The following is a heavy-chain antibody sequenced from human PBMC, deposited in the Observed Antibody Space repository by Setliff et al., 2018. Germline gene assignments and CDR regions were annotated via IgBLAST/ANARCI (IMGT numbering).Heavy chain of an antibody. D-gene: IGHD6-19*01. CDR1: GFTFSSYE. CDR3: ASHNPTRRAVDSTPIDC. Sequence: GGSLRLSCAASGFTFSSYEMNWVRQAPGKGLEWVSYISSSGSTIYYADSVKGRFTISRDNSKNTLYLQMDSLRAEDTAMYHCASHNPTRRAVDSTPIDCWGQGALVTVSS. CDR2: ISSSGSTI. J-gene: IGHJ4*02. V-gene: IGHV3-48*03.